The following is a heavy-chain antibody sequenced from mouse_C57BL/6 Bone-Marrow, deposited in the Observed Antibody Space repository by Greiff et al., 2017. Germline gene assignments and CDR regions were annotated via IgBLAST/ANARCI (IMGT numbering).Heavy chain of an antibody. CDR2: IRNKANNHAT. V-gene: IGHV6-6*01. CDR1: GFTFSDAW. D-gene: IGHD4-1*01. Sequence: EVQGVESGGGLVQPGGSMKLSCAASGFTFSDAWMDWVRQSPEKGLEWVAEIRNKANNHATYYAESVKGRFTISRDDSKSSVYLQMNSLRAEDTGIYYCTSQNWYAMDYWGQGTSGTVSS. J-gene: IGHJ4*01. CDR3: TSQNWYAMDY.